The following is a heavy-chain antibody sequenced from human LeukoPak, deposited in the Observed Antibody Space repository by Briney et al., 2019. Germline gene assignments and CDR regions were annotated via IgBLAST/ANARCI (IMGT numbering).Heavy chain of an antibody. CDR3: ARVVVKRNDLAY. V-gene: IGHV3-66*01. CDR1: GFTVSSNY. CDR2: IYSGGST. D-gene: IGHD3-22*01. J-gene: IGHJ4*02. Sequence: GGSLRLSCAASGFTVSSNYMSWVRQAPGKGLEWVSVIYSGGSTYYADSVKGRFTISRDNSKNTLYLQMNSLRAEDTAVYYCARVVVKRNDLAYWGQGTLVTVSS.